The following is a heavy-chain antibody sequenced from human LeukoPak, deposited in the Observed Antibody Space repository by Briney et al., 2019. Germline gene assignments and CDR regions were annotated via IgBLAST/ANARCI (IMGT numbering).Heavy chain of an antibody. D-gene: IGHD1-26*01. J-gene: IGHJ6*03. CDR2: INPSGGST. Sequence: ASVKVSCKASGGTFSSYAISWVRQAPGQGLEWMGIINPSGGSTSYAQKFQGGVTMTRDMSTSTVYMELSSLRSEDTAVYYCARDLMGATNLYYYYYMDVWGKGTTVTVSS. CDR3: ARDLMGATNLYYYYYMDV. CDR1: GGTFSSYA. V-gene: IGHV1-46*01.